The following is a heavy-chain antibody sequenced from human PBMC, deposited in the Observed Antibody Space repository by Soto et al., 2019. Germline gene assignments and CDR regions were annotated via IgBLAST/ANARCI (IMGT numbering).Heavy chain of an antibody. V-gene: IGHV1-69*06. CDR2: IIPNFDTP. CDR3: ARPYYDSSGYYLWYFDY. D-gene: IGHD3-22*01. Sequence: QVQLVQSGAEVKKPGSSVKLSCKASGDSFNTFAVTWVRQAPGQGLEWMGGIIPNFDTPNYSQKFQGRVTIIADKSTSTPYRELSSLRSEATAVYYFARPYYDSSGYYLWYFDYCGQGTLVTVSS. J-gene: IGHJ4*02. CDR1: GDSFNTFA.